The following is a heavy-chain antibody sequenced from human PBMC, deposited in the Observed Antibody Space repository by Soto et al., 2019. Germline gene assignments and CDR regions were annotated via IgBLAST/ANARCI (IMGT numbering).Heavy chain of an antibody. CDR1: GGSISSGGYY. V-gene: IGHV4-31*03. CDR2: IYYSGST. Sequence: SETLSLTCTVSGGSISSGGYYWSWIRQHPGKGMEWIGYIYYSGSTYYNPSLKSRVTISVDTSKNQFSLKLSSVSAADTALFYFVRVAGDIVLVPAAALFDYWGQGTLVTVSS. CDR3: VRVAGDIVLVPAAALFDY. D-gene: IGHD2-2*01. J-gene: IGHJ4*02.